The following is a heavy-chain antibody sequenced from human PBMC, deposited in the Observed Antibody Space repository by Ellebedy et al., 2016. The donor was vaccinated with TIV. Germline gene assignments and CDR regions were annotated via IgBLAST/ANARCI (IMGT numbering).Heavy chain of an antibody. V-gene: IGHV4-59*12. J-gene: IGHJ4*02. CDR1: GGSISSYY. D-gene: IGHD1-26*01. Sequence: MPSETLSLTCTVSGGSISSYYWSWIRQPPGKGLEWIGYIYYSGSTNYNPSRKSRVTISVDTSKNQFSLKLSSVTAADTAVYYCATRSGGYVDYWGQGTLVTVSS. CDR3: ATRSGGYVDY. CDR2: IYYSGST.